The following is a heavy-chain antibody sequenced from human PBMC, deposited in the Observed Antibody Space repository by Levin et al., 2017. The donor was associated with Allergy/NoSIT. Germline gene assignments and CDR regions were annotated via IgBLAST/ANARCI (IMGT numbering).Heavy chain of an antibody. CDR2: MSANGGRT. CDR1: GFTTNNYA. D-gene: IGHD6-19*01. J-gene: IGHJ4*02. V-gene: IGHV3-64D*06. CDR3: VKSGFSSGWYLDTYYFDY. Sequence: ASVKVSCSASGFTTNNYAMHWVRQAPGKGLEYVSAMSANGGRTYYADSVKGRFTISRDNTKNMLYLQMSTLKTEDTAVYYCVKSGFSSGWYLDTYYFDYWGQGTLVTVSS.